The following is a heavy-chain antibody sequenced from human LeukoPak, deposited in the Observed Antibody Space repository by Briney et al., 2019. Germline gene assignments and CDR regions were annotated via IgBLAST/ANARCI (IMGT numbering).Heavy chain of an antibody. D-gene: IGHD3-10*01. CDR3: TAWFGELLPY. J-gene: IGHJ4*02. CDR1: GFTFSNAW. Sequence: PGGSLRLSCEASGFTFSNAWMSWVRQAPGKGLDWVGRIKSKTDGGTTDYAAPVKGRFTISRDDSKNTLYLQMNSLKTEDTAVYYCTAWFGELLPYWGQGTLVTVSS. V-gene: IGHV3-15*01. CDR2: IKSKTDGGTT.